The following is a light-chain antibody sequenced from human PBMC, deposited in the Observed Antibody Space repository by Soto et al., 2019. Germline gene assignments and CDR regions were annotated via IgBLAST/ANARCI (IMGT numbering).Light chain of an antibody. CDR1: SSDVGGYTY. V-gene: IGLV2-14*01. CDR3: SSYTTSNTRQIV. CDR2: DVS. J-gene: IGLJ1*01. Sequence: QSVLTQPYSVSGSPGQAITISCTGTSSDVGGYTYVSWYQQHPGKAPKFIIYDVSNRPSGVSNRFSGSKSGNTASLTISGLQAEDEADYYCSSYTTSNTRQIVFGTGTKVTVL.